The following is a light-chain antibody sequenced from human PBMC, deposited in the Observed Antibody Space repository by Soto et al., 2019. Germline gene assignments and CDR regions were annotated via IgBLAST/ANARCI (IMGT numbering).Light chain of an antibody. J-gene: IGLJ1*01. CDR3: GTWDDSLNDYV. V-gene: IGLV1-44*01. CDR1: SFNIGSNT. CDR2: SNS. Sequence: QSVLTQPPSASGTPGQRVTISCSGSSFNIGSNTVNWYQQLPGTAPKLLIYSNSQRPSGVPDRFSGTKSGTSASLAISGLQSEDEADYYCGTWDDSLNDYVFGTGTKLTVL.